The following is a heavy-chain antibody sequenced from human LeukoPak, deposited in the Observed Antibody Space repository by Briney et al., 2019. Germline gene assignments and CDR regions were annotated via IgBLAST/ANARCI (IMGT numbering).Heavy chain of an antibody. CDR2: IYHSGST. CDR1: NYSISSGYY. D-gene: IGHD5-12*01. J-gene: IGHJ4*02. CDR3: ARDSGYTGGDFDY. V-gene: IGHV4-38-2*02. Sequence: SSETLSLTCAVSNYSISSGYYWGRIRQPPGKGLEWIGSIYHSGSTYFNPSLKSRVTMSVDTSKNQFSLKLSSVTAADTAVYYCARDSGYTGGDFDYWGQGTLVTVSS.